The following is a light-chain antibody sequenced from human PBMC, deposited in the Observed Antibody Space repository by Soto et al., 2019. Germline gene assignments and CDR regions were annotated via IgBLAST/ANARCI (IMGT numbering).Light chain of an antibody. J-gene: IGKJ1*01. V-gene: IGKV1-39*01. Sequence: DTPLTHSPSSLSSSVGDRVTITCRASKSISTYLNWYQQKPGKAPKLLIYTASSLESGVPSRFSGSGSGTDFTLTINSLQREDFATYFCQQSYSRPRTFGQGTKVDIK. CDR2: TAS. CDR3: QQSYSRPRT. CDR1: KSISTY.